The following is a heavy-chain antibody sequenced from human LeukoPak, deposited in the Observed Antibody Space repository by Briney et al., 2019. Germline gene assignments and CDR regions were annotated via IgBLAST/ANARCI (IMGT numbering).Heavy chain of an antibody. V-gene: IGHV4-39*07. CDR2: LYYNGNT. CDR3: VRRDDYVWGTYRGSFDS. Sequence: SSETLSLTCNVSGASIRVSGYHWGWIRQPPGKGLEWIGSLYYNGNTYYNPSLESRVTISLVTSKNQLSLRLTSVTAADTAVYYCVRRDDYVWGTYRGSFDSWGQGALVTVSS. CDR1: GASIRVSGYH. D-gene: IGHD3-16*02. J-gene: IGHJ4*02.